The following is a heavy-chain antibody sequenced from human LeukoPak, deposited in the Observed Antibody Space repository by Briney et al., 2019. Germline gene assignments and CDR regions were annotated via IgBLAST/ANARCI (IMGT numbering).Heavy chain of an antibody. J-gene: IGHJ4*02. V-gene: IGHV3-11*04. Sequence: GGSLRLSCAASGFTFSDYYMSWIRQAPGKGLEWVSYISSSGSTIYYADSVKGRFTISRDNAKNSLYLQMNSLRAEDTAVYYWARRFLWFGELSDYFDYWGQGTLVTVSS. CDR2: ISSSGSTI. CDR3: ARRFLWFGELSDYFDY. CDR1: GFTFSDYY. D-gene: IGHD3-10*01.